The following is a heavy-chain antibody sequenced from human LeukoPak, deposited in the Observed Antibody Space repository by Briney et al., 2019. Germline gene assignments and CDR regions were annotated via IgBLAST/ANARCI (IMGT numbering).Heavy chain of an antibody. D-gene: IGHD4-23*01. CDR1: GGSISSYY. V-gene: IGHV4-59*01. J-gene: IGHJ4*02. CDR2: IYYSGST. Sequence: SETLSLTCTVSGGSISSYYWSWIRQPPGKGLEWIGYIYYSGSTNYNPSLKSRVTISVDTSKNQFSLKLSSVTAADTAVYYCARFGGNGPRGGYYFDYWGQGTLVTVSS. CDR3: ARFGGNGPRGGYYFDY.